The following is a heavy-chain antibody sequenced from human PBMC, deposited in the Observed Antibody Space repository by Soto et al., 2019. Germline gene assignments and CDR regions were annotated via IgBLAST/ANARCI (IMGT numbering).Heavy chain of an antibody. J-gene: IGHJ4*02. Sequence: QVQLVESGGGVVQPGRSLRLSCAASGFTFSSYGVHWVRQAPGKGLEWVAVISYDGSNKYYADSVKGRFTISRDNSKNTLYLQMNSLRAEDTAVYYCAKAVDTAMVPYWGQGTLVTVSS. CDR3: AKAVDTAMVPY. CDR1: GFTFSSYG. D-gene: IGHD5-18*01. V-gene: IGHV3-30*18. CDR2: ISYDGSNK.